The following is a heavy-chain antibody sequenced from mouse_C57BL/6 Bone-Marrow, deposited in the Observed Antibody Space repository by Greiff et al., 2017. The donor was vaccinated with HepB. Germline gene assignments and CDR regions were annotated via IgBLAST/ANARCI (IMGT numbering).Heavy chain of an antibody. V-gene: IGHV1-55*01. J-gene: IGHJ4*01. CDR3: ARGYYGSSYWGAMDY. CDR2: IYPGSGST. D-gene: IGHD1-1*01. CDR1: GYTFTSYW. Sequence: QVHVKQPGAELVKPGASVKMSCKASGYTFTSYWITWVKQRPGQGLEWIGDIYPGSGSTNYNEKFKSKATLTVDTSSSTAYMQLSSLTSEDSAVYYCARGYYGSSYWGAMDYWGQGTSVTVSS.